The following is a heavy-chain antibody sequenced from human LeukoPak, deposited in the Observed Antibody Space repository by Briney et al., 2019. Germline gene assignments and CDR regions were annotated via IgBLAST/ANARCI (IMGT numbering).Heavy chain of an antibody. Sequence: PGGSLRLSCAASGFTFSSYGMHWVRQAPGKGLDWVAVISYDGSSEYYADSVQGRFTVARDNSKNTMYLQMNSLRAEDTAVYYCAKDSDIVATISPSGYWGQGTLVTVSS. CDR2: ISYDGSSE. CDR1: GFTFSSYG. J-gene: IGHJ4*02. CDR3: AKDSDIVATISPSGY. D-gene: IGHD5-12*01. V-gene: IGHV3-30*18.